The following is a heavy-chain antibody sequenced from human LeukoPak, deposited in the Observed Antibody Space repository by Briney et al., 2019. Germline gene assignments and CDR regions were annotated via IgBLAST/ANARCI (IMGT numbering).Heavy chain of an antibody. CDR1: GGSFSGYY. D-gene: IGHD2-21*02. Sequence: SETLSLTCAVYGGSFSGYYWSWIRQPPGKGLEWIGEINHSGSTNYDPSLKSRVTISVDTSKNQFSLKLSSVTAADTAVYYCARGREVTQYFDYWGQGTLVTVSS. V-gene: IGHV4-34*01. J-gene: IGHJ4*02. CDR3: ARGREVTQYFDY. CDR2: INHSGST.